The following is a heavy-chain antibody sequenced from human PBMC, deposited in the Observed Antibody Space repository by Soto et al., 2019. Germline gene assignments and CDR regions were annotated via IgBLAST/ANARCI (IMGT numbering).Heavy chain of an antibody. CDR3: ARDGYNPYNYYGMDV. CDR2: IYYSGST. J-gene: IGHJ6*02. D-gene: IGHD5-12*01. Sequence: SETLSLTCTVSGGSISSSSYYWGWIRQPPGKGLEWIGSIYYSGSTYYNPSLKSRVTISVDTSKNQFSLKLSSVTAADTAVYYCARDGYNPYNYYGMDVWGQGTTVTVSS. CDR1: GGSISSSSYY. V-gene: IGHV4-39*02.